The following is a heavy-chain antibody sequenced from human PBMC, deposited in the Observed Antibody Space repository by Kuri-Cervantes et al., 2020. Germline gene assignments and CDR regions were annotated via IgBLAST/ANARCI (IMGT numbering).Heavy chain of an antibody. Sequence: GESLKISCAASGFTFSSYDMHWVRQATGKGLEWVSAIGTAGDTYYPGSVKGRFTISRDNAKNSLYLQMNSLRSEDTAVYYCARTGWDMVQGVIISYYFDYWGQGTLVTVSS. CDR1: GFTFSSYD. J-gene: IGHJ4*02. CDR2: IGTAGDT. CDR3: ARTGWDMVQGVIISYYFDY. V-gene: IGHV3-13*01. D-gene: IGHD3-10*01.